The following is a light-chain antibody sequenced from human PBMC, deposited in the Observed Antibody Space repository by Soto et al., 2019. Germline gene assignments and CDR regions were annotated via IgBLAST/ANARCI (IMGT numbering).Light chain of an antibody. CDR1: RNIDNF. J-gene: IGKJ3*01. V-gene: IGKV1-39*01. CDR2: SAS. Sequence: DIQLTQSPASLSASLGDRVTVTCRASRNIDNFLNWYQQQPGKAPRLLVYSASRSQRGVPSRFSGGGSGTDFTLTISSLQSEDFGTYSCQQSYSTPSFGPGTKVDFK. CDR3: QQSYSTPS.